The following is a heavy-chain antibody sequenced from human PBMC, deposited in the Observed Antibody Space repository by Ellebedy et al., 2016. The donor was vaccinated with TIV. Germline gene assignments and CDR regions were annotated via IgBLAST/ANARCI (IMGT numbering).Heavy chain of an antibody. J-gene: IGHJ5*02. CDR3: ARNPALPRGRLDT. CDR2: IYYSRSA. Sequence: MPSETLSLTCTVSGGSISNSDYYWNWIRPPQGKGLEWIGSIYYSRSAYYNPSLKSRVTVSVDTSQNQFSLNLSSVTAADTAGYYCARNPALPRGRLDTWGQGTLVTVSS. CDR1: GGSISNSDYY. V-gene: IGHV4-39*07.